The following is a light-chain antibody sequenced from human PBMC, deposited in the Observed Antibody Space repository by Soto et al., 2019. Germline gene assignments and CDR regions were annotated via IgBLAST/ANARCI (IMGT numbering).Light chain of an antibody. V-gene: IGKV1-17*01. Sequence: DIQMTQSPSSLSASVGDRVTITCRASQGIRNDLAWYQQKPGKAPKRLIYAASSLQSGVPSRFSGSGSGTEFTLTISSLQSEDFATYYCLQHNNYPPITLGQGTRLEIK. CDR3: LQHNNYPPIT. J-gene: IGKJ5*01. CDR1: QGIRND. CDR2: AAS.